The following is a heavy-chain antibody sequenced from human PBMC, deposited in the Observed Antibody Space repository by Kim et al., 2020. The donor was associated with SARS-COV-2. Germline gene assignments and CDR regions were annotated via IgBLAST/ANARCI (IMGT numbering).Heavy chain of an antibody. J-gene: IGHJ6*02. CDR2: ISGSGGST. V-gene: IGHV3-23*01. D-gene: IGHD3-3*01. CDR3: AKDPLLEWLLLGSYYYYGMDV. CDR1: GFTFSSYA. Sequence: GGSLRLSCAASGFTFSSYAMSWVRQAPGKGLEWVSAISGSGGSTYYADSVKGRFTISRDNSKNTLYLQMNSLRAEDTAVYYCAKDPLLEWLLLGSYYYYGMDVWGQGTTVTVSS.